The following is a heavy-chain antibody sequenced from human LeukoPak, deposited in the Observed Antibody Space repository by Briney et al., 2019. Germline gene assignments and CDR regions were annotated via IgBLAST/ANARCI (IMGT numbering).Heavy chain of an antibody. CDR1: GGSISSSNW. CDR2: INHSGST. J-gene: IGHJ4*02. Sequence: SETLSLTCAVSGGSISSSNWWSWVRQPPGKGLEWIGEINHSGSTNYNPSLKSRVTISVDTSKNQFSLKLSSVTAADTAVYYCARGPGSSWEFDYWGQGTLVTVSS. D-gene: IGHD6-13*01. V-gene: IGHV4-4*02. CDR3: ARGPGSSWEFDY.